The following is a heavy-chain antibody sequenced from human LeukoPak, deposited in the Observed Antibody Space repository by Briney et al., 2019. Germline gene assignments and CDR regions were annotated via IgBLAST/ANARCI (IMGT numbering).Heavy chain of an antibody. CDR3: AKGLISSATYFSYFDY. J-gene: IGHJ4*02. CDR2: ISAGGGLT. V-gene: IGHV3-23*01. CDR1: ELTFSSYG. D-gene: IGHD1-26*01. Sequence: TGGSLRLSCAASELTFSSYGMHWVRQAPGKGLEWVAAISAGGGLTNYADSVKGRFTISRDSSKNMLYVQMNGLRAEDTAIYYCAKGLISSATYFSYFDYWGQGTLVTVSS.